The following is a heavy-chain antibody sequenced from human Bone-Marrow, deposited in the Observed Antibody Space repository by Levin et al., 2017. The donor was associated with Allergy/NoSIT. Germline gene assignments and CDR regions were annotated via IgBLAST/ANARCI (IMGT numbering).Heavy chain of an antibody. J-gene: IGHJ4*02. Sequence: SCTVSGGSIRSYYWSWIRQPPGKGLEWIAHIYYTGSTTYNPSLNSRATISVDTSKNQFSLKLSSVTAADTAVYYCARHYGSGTYPLDYWGQGMLVTVSS. CDR3: ARHYGSGTYPLDY. CDR2: IYYTGST. CDR1: GGSIRSYY. V-gene: IGHV4-59*01. D-gene: IGHD3-10*01.